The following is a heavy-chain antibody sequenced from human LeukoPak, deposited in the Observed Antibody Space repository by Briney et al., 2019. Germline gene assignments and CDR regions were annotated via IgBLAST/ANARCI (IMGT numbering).Heavy chain of an antibody. J-gene: IGHJ2*01. CDR3: ARGSVVVRYWYFDL. CDR1: GFTFSSYW. Sequence: GGSLRLSCAASGFTFSSYWMHWVRQAPGKGLVWVSRINSDGSSTSYADSVKGRFTISRDNAKNTLYLQMNSLRAEDTAVYYCARGSVVVRYWYFDLWGRGTLVTVSS. D-gene: IGHD3-22*01. V-gene: IGHV3-74*01. CDR2: INSDGSST.